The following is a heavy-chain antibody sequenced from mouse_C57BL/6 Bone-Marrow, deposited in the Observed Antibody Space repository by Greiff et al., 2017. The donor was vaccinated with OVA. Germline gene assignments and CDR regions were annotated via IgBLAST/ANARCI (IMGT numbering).Heavy chain of an antibody. V-gene: IGHV2-2*01. CDR1: GFSLTSYG. CDR3: ARKGAKIYYDYSFAY. J-gene: IGHJ3*01. Sequence: QVQLKESGPGLVQPSQSLSITCTVSGFSLTSYGVHWVRQSPGKGLEWLGVLWSGGSTDYNAAFISRLSISKDNSKSQVFFKMNSLQADDTAIYYCARKGAKIYYDYSFAYWGQGTLVTVSA. D-gene: IGHD2-4*01. CDR2: LWSGGST.